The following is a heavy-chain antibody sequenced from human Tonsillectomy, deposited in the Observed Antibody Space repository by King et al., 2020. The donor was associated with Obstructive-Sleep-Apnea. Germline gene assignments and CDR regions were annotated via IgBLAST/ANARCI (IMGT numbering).Heavy chain of an antibody. CDR1: GFTFSSYD. CDR3: AKEPLYSSGWTSYYYYYGMDV. CDR2: ISYDGSNK. Sequence: VQLVESGGGVVQPGRSLRLSCAASGFTFSSYDMHWVRQAPGKGLEWVAVISYDGSNKYYADSVKGRFTISRDNSKNTLYLQMNSLRAEDRAVYYCAKEPLYSSGWTSYYYYYGMDVWGQGTPVTVSS. V-gene: IGHV3-30*18. D-gene: IGHD6-19*01. J-gene: IGHJ6*02.